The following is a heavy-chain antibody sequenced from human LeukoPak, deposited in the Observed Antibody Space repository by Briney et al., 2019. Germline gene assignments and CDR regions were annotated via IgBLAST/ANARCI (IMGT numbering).Heavy chain of an antibody. CDR1: GYSISSGYY. J-gene: IGHJ4*02. D-gene: IGHD1-26*01. Sequence: SETLSLTCTVSGYSISSGYYWSWIRQPPGKGLEWIGYIYYSGSTNYNPSLKSRVTISVDTSKNQFSLKLSSVTAADTAVYYCAREVVGATGFDYWGQGTLVTVSS. CDR2: IYYSGST. CDR3: AREVVGATGFDY. V-gene: IGHV4-61*01.